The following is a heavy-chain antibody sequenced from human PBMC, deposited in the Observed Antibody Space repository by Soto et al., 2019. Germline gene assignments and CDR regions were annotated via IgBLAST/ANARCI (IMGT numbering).Heavy chain of an antibody. CDR3: ARGRVIWFGEFPSFDY. CDR1: GGSISSGDYY. D-gene: IGHD3-10*01. CDR2: IYYSGST. V-gene: IGHV4-30-4*01. Sequence: SETLSLTCTVSGGSISSGDYYWSWIRQPPGKGLEWIGYIYYSGSTYYNPSLKSRVTISVDTSKNQFSLKLSSVTAADAAVYYCARGRVIWFGEFPSFDYWGQGTLVTVYS. J-gene: IGHJ4*02.